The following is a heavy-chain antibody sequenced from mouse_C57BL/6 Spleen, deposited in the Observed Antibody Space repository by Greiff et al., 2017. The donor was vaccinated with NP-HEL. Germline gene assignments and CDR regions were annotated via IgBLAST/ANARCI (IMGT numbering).Heavy chain of an antibody. D-gene: IGHD4-1*01. CDR2: IYPGDGDT. Sequence: VKLMESGPELVKPGASVKISCKASGYAFSSSWMNWVKQRPGKGLEWIGRIYPGDGDTNYNGKFKGKATLTADKSSSTAYMQLSSLTSEDSVVYFCARFWDWYFDVWGTGTTVTVSS. J-gene: IGHJ1*03. CDR1: GYAFSSSW. V-gene: IGHV1-82*01. CDR3: ARFWDWYFDV.